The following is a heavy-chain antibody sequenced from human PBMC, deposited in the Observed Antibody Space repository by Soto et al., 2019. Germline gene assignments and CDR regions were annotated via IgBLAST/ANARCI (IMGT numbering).Heavy chain of an antibody. Sequence: EVQLVESGGGLVQPGGSLRLSCAASGFTFGSNWMSWVRQAPGKGLEWVANIKRDGSAKYYVDSVKGRFTISRDNAKNTLYLQMNSLRADDTAVYYCASLEWESTGYADYWGQGTLVTVSS. CDR3: ASLEWESTGYADY. CDR2: IKRDGSAK. D-gene: IGHD3-3*01. J-gene: IGHJ4*02. CDR1: GFTFGSNW. V-gene: IGHV3-7*03.